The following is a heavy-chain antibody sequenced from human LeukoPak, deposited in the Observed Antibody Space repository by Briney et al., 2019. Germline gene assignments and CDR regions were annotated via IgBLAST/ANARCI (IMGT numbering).Heavy chain of an antibody. CDR3: ARPKRYSSATPDY. D-gene: IGHD6-19*01. CDR1: GFTFSSYW. CDR2: INSDGSTT. Sequence: GGSLRLSCGASGFTFSSYWMHWVRQAPGKGLVWISRINSDGSTTSYADSVKGRFTISRDNAKNTLYLQMNSLRAEDTAVYYCARPKRYSSATPDYWGQGTLVTVSS. J-gene: IGHJ4*02. V-gene: IGHV3-74*01.